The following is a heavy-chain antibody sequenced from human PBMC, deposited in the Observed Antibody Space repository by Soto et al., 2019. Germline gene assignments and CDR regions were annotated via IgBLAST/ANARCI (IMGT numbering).Heavy chain of an antibody. D-gene: IGHD3-10*01. CDR1: GGSISSGDYY. V-gene: IGHV4-30-4*01. CDR2: IYYSGST. CDR3: ARAEFNLITMVREYYYYGMDV. Sequence: QVQLQESGPGLVKPSQTLSLTCTVSGGSISSGDYYWSWIRQPPGKGLEWIGYIYYSGSTYYNPSLKSRVTISVDTSKNQFSLKLSSVTAADTAVYYCARAEFNLITMVREYYYYGMDVWGQGTTVTVSS. J-gene: IGHJ6*02.